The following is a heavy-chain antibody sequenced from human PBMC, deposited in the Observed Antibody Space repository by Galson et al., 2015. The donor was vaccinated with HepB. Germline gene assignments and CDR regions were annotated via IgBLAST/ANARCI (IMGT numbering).Heavy chain of an antibody. CDR2: INSDGSST. CDR1: RFTFSSYW. J-gene: IGHJ3*02. CDR3: ARGQWLDAFDI. D-gene: IGHD6-19*01. V-gene: IGHV3-74*01. Sequence: SLRLSCAASRFTFSSYWMHWVRQAPGKGLVWVSRINSDGSSTSYADSVKGRFTISRDNAKNTLYLQMNSLRAEDTAVYYCARGQWLDAFDIWGQGTMVTVSS.